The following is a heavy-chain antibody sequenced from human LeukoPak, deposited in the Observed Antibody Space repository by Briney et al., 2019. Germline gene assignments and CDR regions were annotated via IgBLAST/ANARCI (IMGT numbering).Heavy chain of an antibody. D-gene: IGHD3-9*01. J-gene: IGHJ4*02. V-gene: IGHV4-59*02. CDR2: IYHTGST. Sequence: SETLSLTCTISGGSVSDYYWSWIRQSPGKGLEWIGYIYHTGSTYYNPSLKSRVTISVDTSKNQFSLKLSSVTAADTAVYYCARSKDILTGYCFDYWGQGTLVTVSS. CDR3: ARSKDILTGYCFDY. CDR1: GGSVSDYY.